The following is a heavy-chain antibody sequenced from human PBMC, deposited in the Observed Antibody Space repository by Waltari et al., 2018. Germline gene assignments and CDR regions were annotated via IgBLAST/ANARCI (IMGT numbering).Heavy chain of an antibody. CDR3: AVWEGSATCCYHNP. J-gene: IGHJ5*02. D-gene: IGHD2-2*01. V-gene: IGHV3-49*04. CDR1: GFTFATYA. CDR2: IGNKGYGVTA. Sequence: EVQLVEPGGGLVQPGRSLRLSCTTSGFTFATYAMTWVRQAPGKGMEWVGLIGNKGYGVTAEYAASVKGRFTTSRDDSKSNVYLEMNSLRTEETAMYYCAVWEGSATCCYHNPWGQGTLVTVSS.